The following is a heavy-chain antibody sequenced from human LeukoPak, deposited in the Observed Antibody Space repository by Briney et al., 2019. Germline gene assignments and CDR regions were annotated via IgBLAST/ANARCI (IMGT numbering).Heavy chain of an antibody. D-gene: IGHD6-13*01. Sequence: PGGPLRLSCAASGFTFTTNWMTWVRQAPGKGLEWVATINQDGSEKYYVDSVKGRFTISRDNAKNSLFLQMNSLRAEDTAVYYCARGRRSIFSSWYATDIWGQGAQVTVSS. V-gene: IGHV3-7*01. J-gene: IGHJ4*02. CDR2: INQDGSEK. CDR1: GFTFTTNW. CDR3: ARGRRSIFSSWYATDI.